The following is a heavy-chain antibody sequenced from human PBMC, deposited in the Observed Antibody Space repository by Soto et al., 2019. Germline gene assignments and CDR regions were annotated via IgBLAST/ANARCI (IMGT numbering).Heavy chain of an antibody. J-gene: IGHJ6*02. D-gene: IGHD2-2*02. CDR2: VYYNENT. Sequence: SETLSLTCSVSGASINNFAYYWGWIRQPPGKGLEWIGTVYYNENTYYNPSLRSRVAISVDTAKNQFSLNLRSVTAADTAVYFCPREYTAWPLADGLDAWGQGTTVTVSS. CDR1: GASINNFAYY. V-gene: IGHV4-39*02. CDR3: PREYTAWPLADGLDA.